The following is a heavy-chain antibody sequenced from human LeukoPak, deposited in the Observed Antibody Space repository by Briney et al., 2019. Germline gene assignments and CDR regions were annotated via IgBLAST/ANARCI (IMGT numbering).Heavy chain of an antibody. CDR1: GFTFSSYW. V-gene: IGHV3-74*03. J-gene: IGHJ3*01. CDR3: ARDVPVDVVFGL. CDR2: INNDGSTT. Sequence: PGGSLRLSCSASGFTFSSYWMHWVRHAPRKGLVWVSRINNDGSTTTYADYVKGRFNISRDNTKNTLNLQMNSLRSQDTAVHSCARDVPVDVVFGLWGQGTVVTVSS. D-gene: IGHD3-10*02.